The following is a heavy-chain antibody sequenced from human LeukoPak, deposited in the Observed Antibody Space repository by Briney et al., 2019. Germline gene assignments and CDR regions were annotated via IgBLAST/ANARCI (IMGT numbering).Heavy chain of an antibody. V-gene: IGHV3-30*04. D-gene: IGHD3-22*01. CDR2: ISYGGSNK. J-gene: IGHJ4*02. Sequence: GGSLRLSCAASGFTFSSSAMHWVRQAPGKVLEGVAIISYGGSNKYYADSVKGRFSISRDNAKNSLYLQMNSLRAEDTAVYYCARGYDSSGWRYWGQGTLVTVSS. CDR1: GFTFSSSA. CDR3: ARGYDSSGWRY.